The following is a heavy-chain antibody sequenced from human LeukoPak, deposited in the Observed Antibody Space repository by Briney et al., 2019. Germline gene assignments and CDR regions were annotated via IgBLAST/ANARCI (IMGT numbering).Heavy chain of an antibody. Sequence: GASVKVSCKASGYTFTGYYMHWVRQAPGQGLEWMGWINPNSGGTNYAQKFQGRVTMTRDTSISTAYMELSRLRSDDTAVYCCARDNEVVVSFDYWGQGTLVTVSS. V-gene: IGHV1-2*02. J-gene: IGHJ4*02. CDR3: ARDNEVVVSFDY. D-gene: IGHD2-2*01. CDR1: GYTFTGYY. CDR2: INPNSGGT.